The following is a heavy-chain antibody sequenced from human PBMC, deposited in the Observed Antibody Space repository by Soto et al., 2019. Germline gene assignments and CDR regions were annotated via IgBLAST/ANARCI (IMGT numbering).Heavy chain of an antibody. J-gene: IGHJ4*02. D-gene: IGHD6-19*01. V-gene: IGHV1-2*02. CDR3: ARGHLGYSSGWSLDY. Sequence: QVQLVQSGAEVKKPGASVKVSCKASGYTFTGYYMHWVRQAPGQGLEWMGWINPNSGGTNYAQKFQGRVTMTRDTSISTAYMELSRLRSDDTAVYYCARGHLGYSSGWSLDYWGQGTLVTVSS. CDR2: INPNSGGT. CDR1: GYTFTGYY.